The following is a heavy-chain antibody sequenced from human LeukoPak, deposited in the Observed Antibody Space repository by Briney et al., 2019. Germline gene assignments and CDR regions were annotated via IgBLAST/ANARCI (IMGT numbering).Heavy chain of an antibody. CDR3: AREQTSVTTCYLDY. CDR2: NNHREST. CDR1: GGSFRGYY. D-gene: IGHD4-17*01. V-gene: IGHV4-34*01. Sequence: SVTLSLTRAVYGGSFRGYYWSWVRGPPGKGLEWRGENNHRESTNYNPTLKSRVTLSVDTSKNQYTLKLSSVTATDTAVYYCAREQTSVTTCYLDYWGQGTLVTVSS. J-gene: IGHJ4*02.